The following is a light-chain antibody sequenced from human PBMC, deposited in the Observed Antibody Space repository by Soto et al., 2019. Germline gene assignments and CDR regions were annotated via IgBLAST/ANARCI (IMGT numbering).Light chain of an antibody. V-gene: IGLV1-51*01. Sequence: QSVLTQPPSVSAAPGQKVTIYCSGSSSNIGNNIVSWYQQQLPGTAPKLLIYGNDRRPSGITDRFSGSKSGTSATLGITGLQTGDEADYYCATWDASLSEVVFGGGTKLTVL. J-gene: IGLJ3*02. CDR1: SSNIGNNI. CDR3: ATWDASLSEVV. CDR2: GND.